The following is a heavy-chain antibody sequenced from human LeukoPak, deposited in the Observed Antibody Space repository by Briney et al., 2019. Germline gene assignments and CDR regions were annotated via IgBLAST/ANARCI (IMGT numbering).Heavy chain of an antibody. CDR2: IYYSGNT. V-gene: IGHV4-39*07. J-gene: IGHJ5*02. CDR1: GDSIDSRTYY. CDR3: ARDNRYRYQLMNDENWFDP. D-gene: IGHD2-2*01. Sequence: SETLSLTCTVSGDSIDSRTYYWGWIRQPPGKGLEWIGNIYYSGNTYYNASLKSRVTISVDTSKNQFSLKLSSVTAADTAVYYCARDNRYRYQLMNDENWFDPWGQGTLVTVSS.